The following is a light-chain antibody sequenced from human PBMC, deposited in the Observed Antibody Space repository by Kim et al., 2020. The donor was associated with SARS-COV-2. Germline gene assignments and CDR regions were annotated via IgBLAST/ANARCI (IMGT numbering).Light chain of an antibody. J-gene: IGKJ1*01. V-gene: IGKV3-11*01. CDR3: QERSRWT. Sequence: EIVLTQSPATLSLSPGERATLSCRASENVRYLAWYQQNPGQAPRLLISDSSNRATGIPDRFSGSRSGTDFTLTISSLEPEDFAVYYCQERSRWTFGQGTKVDIK. CDR1: ENVRY. CDR2: DSS.